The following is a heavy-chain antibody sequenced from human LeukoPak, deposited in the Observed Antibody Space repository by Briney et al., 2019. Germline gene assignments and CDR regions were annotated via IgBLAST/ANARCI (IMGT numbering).Heavy chain of an antibody. CDR2: IWYDGSNK. D-gene: IGHD2-2*01. Sequence: GGSLRFSCAASGFTFSSYGMHWVRQAPGKGLEWVAVIWYDGSNKYYADSVKGRFTISRDNSKNTLYLQMNSLRAEDTAVYYCAKERLRYCSSTSCPFDYWGQGTLVTVSS. V-gene: IGHV3-33*06. J-gene: IGHJ4*02. CDR1: GFTFSSYG. CDR3: AKERLRYCSSTSCPFDY.